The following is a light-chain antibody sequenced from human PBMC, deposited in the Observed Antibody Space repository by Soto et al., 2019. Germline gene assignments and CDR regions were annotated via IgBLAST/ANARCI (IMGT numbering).Light chain of an antibody. V-gene: IGKV3-20*01. Sequence: EIVLTQSPGTLSLSPGERATLSCRASQSVTSNYLAWYQHKPGQAPRLLISDASRRASGIPGRFSGSGSGTDFTLTISSLEPEDFAVYFCHQYGGSLPYTFGQGTKLEIK. CDR2: DAS. CDR3: HQYGGSLPYT. CDR1: QSVTSNY. J-gene: IGKJ2*01.